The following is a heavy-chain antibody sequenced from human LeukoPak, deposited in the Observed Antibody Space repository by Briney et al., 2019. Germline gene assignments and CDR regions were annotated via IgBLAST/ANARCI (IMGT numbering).Heavy chain of an antibody. CDR3: ARDMSDAFDI. CDR2: IWYDGSNK. J-gene: IGHJ3*02. Sequence: PVGSLRLSCAASLFTLSSYGMHWVRPTPGKGGEWVAVIWYDGSNKYYTDSVKGRFTISRDNSKNTLYLQMNRLRAEDTAVYYCARDMSDAFDIWGQGTMVTVSS. CDR1: LFTLSSYG. D-gene: IGHD3-16*01. V-gene: IGHV3-33*01.